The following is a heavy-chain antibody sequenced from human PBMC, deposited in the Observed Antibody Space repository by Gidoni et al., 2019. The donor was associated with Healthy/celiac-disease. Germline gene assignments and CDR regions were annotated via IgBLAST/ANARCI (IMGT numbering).Heavy chain of an antibody. CDR2: IYYSGST. V-gene: IGHV4-39*01. CDR1: GGSISSSSYY. J-gene: IGHJ6*03. D-gene: IGHD3-10*01. Sequence: QLQLQESGPGLVKPSETLSLTCTVSGGSISSSSYYSGLIRQPPGTGLEWIGSIYYSGSTYYNPSLKSRVTISVDTSKNQFSLKLSSVTAADTAVYYCARLKFARRNYYGSGSYISPYYYYYYMDVWGKGTTVTVSS. CDR3: ARLKFARRNYYGSGSYISPYYYYYYMDV.